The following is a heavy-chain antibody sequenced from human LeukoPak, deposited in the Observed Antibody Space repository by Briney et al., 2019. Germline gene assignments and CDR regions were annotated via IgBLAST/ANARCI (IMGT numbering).Heavy chain of an antibody. D-gene: IGHD3-10*01. CDR1: GGSISRYY. J-gene: IGHJ4*02. V-gene: IGHV4-59*01. Sequence: SETLSLTCTVSGGSISRYYWSWIRQPPGKGLQWIGYMYYSGSTNYNPSLKRRVTISVDTSKNQFSLKLSSVTAADTAVYYCARGYGSGSYSHFDYWGQGTLVTVSS. CDR2: MYYSGST. CDR3: ARGYGSGSYSHFDY.